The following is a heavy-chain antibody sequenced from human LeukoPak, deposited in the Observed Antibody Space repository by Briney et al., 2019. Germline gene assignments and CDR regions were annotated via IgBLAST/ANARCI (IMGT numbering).Heavy chain of an antibody. J-gene: IGHJ6*04. CDR1: GGSISSGSYY. CDR2: IYTSGST. Sequence: PSETLSLTCTVSGGSISSGSYYWSWIRQPAGKGLEWIGRIYTSGSTNYNPSLKSRVIISVDTSKNEFSLRLTSVTAADTAVFYCVTPRSWELSDVAVWGKGTTVIVSS. CDR3: VTPRSWELSDVAV. V-gene: IGHV4-61*02. D-gene: IGHD1-26*01.